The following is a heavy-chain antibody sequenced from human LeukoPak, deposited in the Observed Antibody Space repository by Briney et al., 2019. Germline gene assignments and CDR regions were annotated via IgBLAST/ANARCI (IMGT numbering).Heavy chain of an antibody. J-gene: IGHJ5*02. D-gene: IGHD3-10*01. V-gene: IGHV4-39*07. CDR2: IYYSGST. CDR1: GGSISSSSYY. Sequence: SETLSLTCTVSGGSISSSSYYWGWIRQPPGKGLEWIGSIYYSGSTYYNPSLKSRVTISVDTSKNQFSLKLSSVTAADTAVYYCARKGRGAYNWFDPWGQGTLVTVSS. CDR3: ARKGRGAYNWFDP.